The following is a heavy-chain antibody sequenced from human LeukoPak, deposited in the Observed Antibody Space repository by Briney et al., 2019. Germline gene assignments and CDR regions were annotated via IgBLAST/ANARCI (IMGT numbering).Heavy chain of an antibody. CDR1: GFTFTSSA. D-gene: IGHD3-22*01. Sequence: SVKVSCKASGFTFTSSAMQWVRQARGQRLEWIGWIVVGSGNTNYAQKFQERVTITRDMSTSTAYMELSSLRSEDTAVYYCAADYYDSSGLDYWGQGTLVTVSS. CDR2: IVVGSGNT. J-gene: IGHJ4*02. V-gene: IGHV1-58*02. CDR3: AADYYDSSGLDY.